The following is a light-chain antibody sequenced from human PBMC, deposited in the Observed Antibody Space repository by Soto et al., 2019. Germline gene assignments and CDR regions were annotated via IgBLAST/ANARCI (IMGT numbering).Light chain of an antibody. CDR2: KAS. CDR1: QSISSW. CDR3: QQYNSSAWT. Sequence: DIQMTQSPSTLSASVGDRVTITCRASQSISSWLAWYQQKPGKAPKLLIYKASSLESGVPSRFSGSGSRTEFTLTISSLQPDDFATYYCQQYNSSAWTFGQGTKVEIK. J-gene: IGKJ1*01. V-gene: IGKV1-5*03.